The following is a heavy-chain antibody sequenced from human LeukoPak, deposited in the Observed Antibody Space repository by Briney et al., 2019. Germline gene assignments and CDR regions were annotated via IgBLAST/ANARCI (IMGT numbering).Heavy chain of an antibody. D-gene: IGHD6-19*01. J-gene: IGHJ4*02. Sequence: ASVKVSCKASGGTFSSYAISWVRQAPGQGLEWMGWISAYNGNTNYAQKLQGRVTMTTDTSTSTAYMELRSLRSDDTAVYYCASGAVAGIGFDYWGQGTLVTVSS. CDR2: ISAYNGNT. CDR3: ASGAVAGIGFDY. V-gene: IGHV1-18*01. CDR1: GGTFSSYA.